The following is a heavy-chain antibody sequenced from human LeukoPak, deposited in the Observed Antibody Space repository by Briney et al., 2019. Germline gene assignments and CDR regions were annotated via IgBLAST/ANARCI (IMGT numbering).Heavy chain of an antibody. CDR3: TTAYGSVDY. CDR2: IRSKANSYAT. V-gene: IGHV3-73*01. CDR1: GFTFSGSA. D-gene: IGHD3-10*01. J-gene: IGHJ4*02. Sequence: GGSLRLSWAASGFTFSGSAMHWVRQASAKGLEWVGRIRSKANSYATAYAASVKGRFTISRDDSKNTAYLQMNSLKTEDTAVYYCTTAYGSVDYWGQGTLVTVSS.